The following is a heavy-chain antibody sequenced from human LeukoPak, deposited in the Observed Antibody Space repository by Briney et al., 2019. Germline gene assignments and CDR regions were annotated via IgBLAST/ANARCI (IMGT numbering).Heavy chain of an antibody. CDR1: TGSLNSYF. Sequence: SETLSLTCTVSTGSLNSYFWTWVRQPDGKGLEWIGRVSGTGTAYSNPSLERRVIISLDTSRNQFSLKLMSVTAADTAVYYCARGKELTGTSGHYSFDFWGQGTLVSVSS. CDR2: VSGTGTA. CDR3: ARGKELTGTSGHYSFDF. J-gene: IGHJ4*02. D-gene: IGHD1-7*01. V-gene: IGHV4-4*07.